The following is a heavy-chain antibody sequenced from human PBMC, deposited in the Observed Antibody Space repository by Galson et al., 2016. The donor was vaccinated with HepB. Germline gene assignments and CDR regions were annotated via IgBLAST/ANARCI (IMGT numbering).Heavy chain of an antibody. CDR3: TTALHCGGGSCYSWFDP. Sequence: SLRLSCAASGLTFSNAWMSWVRQAPGKGLEWVGRIRSQVDGGTTDYAAPVKDRFTISRDDSKNTVYLQMNSLEAEDTAVYYCTTALHCGGGSCYSWFDPWGQGTLVTVSS. J-gene: IGHJ5*02. CDR1: GLTFSNAW. D-gene: IGHD2-15*01. CDR2: IRSQVDGGTT. V-gene: IGHV3-15*01.